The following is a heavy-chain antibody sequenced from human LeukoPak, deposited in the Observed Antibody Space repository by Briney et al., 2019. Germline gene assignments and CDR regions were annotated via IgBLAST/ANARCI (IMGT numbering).Heavy chain of an antibody. CDR3: AEDYYDSSGYYSVR. J-gene: IGHJ4*02. CDR1: GYTFTSYG. D-gene: IGHD3-22*01. V-gene: IGHV1-18*01. CDR2: ISAYNGNT. Sequence: ASVKVSCKASGYTFTSYGISWVRQAPGQGHEWMGWISAYNGNTNYAQKLQGRVTMTTDTSTSTAYMELRSLRSDDTAVYYCAEDYYDSSGYYSVRWGQGTLVTVSS.